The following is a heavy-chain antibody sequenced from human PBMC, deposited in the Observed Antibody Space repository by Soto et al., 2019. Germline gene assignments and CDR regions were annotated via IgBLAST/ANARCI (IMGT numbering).Heavy chain of an antibody. CDR1: GYSFTTYW. CDR3: ARLHNTAVAGNPYFEY. CDR2: IYPGDSET. Sequence: GESLKISCKGSGYSFTTYWIDWVRQMPGKGLEWMGIIYPGDSETTYSPSFQGQVTISADKSISTAYLQWSSLKASDTAMYYCARLHNTAVAGNPYFEYWGQGTLVTVSS. V-gene: IGHV5-51*01. J-gene: IGHJ4*02. D-gene: IGHD6-19*01.